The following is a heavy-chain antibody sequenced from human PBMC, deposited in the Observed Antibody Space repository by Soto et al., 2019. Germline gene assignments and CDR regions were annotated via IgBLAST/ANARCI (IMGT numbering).Heavy chain of an antibody. V-gene: IGHV4-30-4*01. Sequence: PSETLSLTCTVSGGSISSGDYYWSWIRQPPGKGLEWIGYIYYSGSTYYNPSLKSRVTISVDTSKNQFSLKLSSVTAADTAVYYCARDREYDSNRGGMDVWGQGGTVTVYS. CDR2: IYYSGST. D-gene: IGHD3-3*01. J-gene: IGHJ6*02. CDR3: ARDREYDSNRGGMDV. CDR1: GGSISSGDYY.